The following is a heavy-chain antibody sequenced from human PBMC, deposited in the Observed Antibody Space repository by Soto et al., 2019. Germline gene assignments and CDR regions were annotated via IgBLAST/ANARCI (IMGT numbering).Heavy chain of an antibody. CDR1: GGSISSYY. CDR3: ARQAAARPSYYYYYMDV. CDR2: IYYSGST. D-gene: IGHD6-13*01. Sequence: SETLSLTCTVSGGSISSYYWSWIRQPPGKGLEWIGYIYYSGSTNYNPSLKSRVTISVDTSKNQFSLKLSSVTAADTAVYYCARQAAARPSYYYYYMDVWGKGTTVTVSS. J-gene: IGHJ6*03. V-gene: IGHV4-59*08.